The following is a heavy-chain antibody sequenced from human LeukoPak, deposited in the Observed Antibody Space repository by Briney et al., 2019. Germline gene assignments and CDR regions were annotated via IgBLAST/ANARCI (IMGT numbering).Heavy chain of an antibody. V-gene: IGHV4-34*01. J-gene: IGHJ6*02. CDR2: INHSGST. Sequence: SETLTLTCTVTGGSFSGYYWSWIRQPPGKGLEWIGEINHSGSTNYNPSLKSRVTISVDTSKNQFSLKLSSVTAADTAVYYCARENGYSSSWAYYYYGMDVWGQGTTVTVSS. CDR1: GGSFSGYY. D-gene: IGHD6-13*01. CDR3: ARENGYSSSWAYYYYGMDV.